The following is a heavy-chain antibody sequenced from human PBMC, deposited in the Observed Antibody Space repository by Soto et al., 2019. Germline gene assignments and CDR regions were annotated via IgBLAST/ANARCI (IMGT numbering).Heavy chain of an antibody. CDR2: IYSGGRT. V-gene: IGHV3-66*01. Sequence: DVQLVESGGGLVQPGGSLRLSCAVSGLTVRSNYMSWVRQAPGKGLEWVSIIYSGGRTYYADSVKGRFTISRDNAKNTLYLQMNSLRAEDTAVYYCARDPGFNGGNSGYYNGMDVWGQGTTVTVSS. CDR1: GLTVRSNY. D-gene: IGHD2-21*02. J-gene: IGHJ6*02. CDR3: ARDPGFNGGNSGYYNGMDV.